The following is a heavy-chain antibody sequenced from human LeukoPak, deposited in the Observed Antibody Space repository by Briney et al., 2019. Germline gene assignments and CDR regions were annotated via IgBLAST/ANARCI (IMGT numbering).Heavy chain of an antibody. J-gene: IGHJ4*02. CDR1: GYTFTSYG. Sequence: ASVKVSCKASGYTFTSYGISWVRQAPGQGLEWTGWISAYNGNTNYAQKLQGRVTMTTDTSTSTAYMELRSLRSDDTAVYYCARIHSSSWSRRFDYWGQGTLVTVSS. CDR3: ARIHSSSWSRRFDY. D-gene: IGHD6-13*01. CDR2: ISAYNGNT. V-gene: IGHV1-18*01.